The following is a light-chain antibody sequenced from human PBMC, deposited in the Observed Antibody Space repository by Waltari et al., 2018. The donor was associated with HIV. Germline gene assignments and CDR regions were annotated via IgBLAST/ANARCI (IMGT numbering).Light chain of an antibody. CDR3: AAWDDSLNGWV. CDR2: SNK. Sequence: QSVLTQPPSASGTPGQRVTISCSGSSPNIGSNTVSWYQQLPGTAPKLLIYSNKPRPSGVPDRFSGSKSGTSASLAISGLQSEDEADYYCAAWDDSLNGWVFGGGTKLTVL. V-gene: IGLV1-44*01. CDR1: SPNIGSNT. J-gene: IGLJ3*02.